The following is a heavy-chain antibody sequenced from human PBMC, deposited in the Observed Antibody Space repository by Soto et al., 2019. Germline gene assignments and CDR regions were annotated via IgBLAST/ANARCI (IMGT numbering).Heavy chain of an antibody. CDR1: GSTFSSYS. J-gene: IGHJ3*02. Sequence: GGSLRLSCAASGSTFSSYSMNWVRQAPGKGLEWVSSISSSSSYIYYADSVKGRFTISRDNAKNSLYLQMSSLRAEDTAVYYCARDRDYYDSSGYYPDAFDIWGQGTMVTVSS. V-gene: IGHV3-21*01. CDR3: ARDRDYYDSSGYYPDAFDI. D-gene: IGHD3-22*01. CDR2: ISSSSSYI.